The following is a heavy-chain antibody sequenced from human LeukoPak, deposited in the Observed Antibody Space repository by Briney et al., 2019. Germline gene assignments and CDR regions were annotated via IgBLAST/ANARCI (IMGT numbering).Heavy chain of an antibody. CDR1: GFTFSSYA. J-gene: IGHJ1*01. Sequence: PGGSLRLSCAASGFTFSSYAMSWVRQAPGKGLEWLGRIKRETDGGTIDYAAPVKGRFTISRDDSRNTLCLQMDSLKIEDTAVYYCTTDRYYDNSELQFQHWGQGTLVTVSS. D-gene: IGHD3-22*01. CDR3: TTDRYYDNSELQFQH. CDR2: IKRETDGGTI. V-gene: IGHV3-15*01.